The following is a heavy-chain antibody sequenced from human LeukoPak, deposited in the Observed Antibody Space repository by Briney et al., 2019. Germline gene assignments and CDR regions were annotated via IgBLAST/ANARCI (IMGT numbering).Heavy chain of an antibody. V-gene: IGHV3-23*01. CDR3: AKRGMTTIKEGFDF. Sequence: GGSLRLSCAASGFTFSTYAMSLVRQAPGKGLEWVSAVSDIGRSTYYADSVKGRFTISRDNSKNTLYLHMNSLRAEDTAVYYCAKRGMTTIKEGFDFWGQGTLVTVSS. D-gene: IGHD5-24*01. CDR1: GFTFSTYA. J-gene: IGHJ4*02. CDR2: VSDIGRST.